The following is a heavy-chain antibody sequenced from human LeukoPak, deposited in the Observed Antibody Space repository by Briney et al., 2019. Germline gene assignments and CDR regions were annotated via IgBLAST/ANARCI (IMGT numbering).Heavy chain of an antibody. Sequence: PGGSLRLSCAASGFSVHTYDMHWVRQAPGEGPEWIAYFGISGIIYYADSVRGRFTISRDSAKNSIFLQMNSLRVDDTAIYYCAGYGFYPYWGQGTPVIVSS. D-gene: IGHD2/OR15-2a*01. CDR3: AGYGFYPY. CDR2: FGISGII. J-gene: IGHJ4*02. CDR1: GFSVHTYD. V-gene: IGHV3-48*01.